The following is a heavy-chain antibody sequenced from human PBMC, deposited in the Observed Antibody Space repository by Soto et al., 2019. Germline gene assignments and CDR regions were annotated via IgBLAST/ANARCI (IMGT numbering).Heavy chain of an antibody. Sequence: QVQLQESGPGLVKPSQTLSLTCTVSGGSISSGGYYWNWIRHPPGKGQEWIGYIYSSGYTYYNPALKSRGTISVDPSKNQFSLQLSSVTAADPAMYYCAREPSIWGQGTLVTVSS. CDR3: AREPSI. V-gene: IGHV4-31*03. J-gene: IGHJ4*02. CDR1: GGSISSGGYY. CDR2: IYSSGYT.